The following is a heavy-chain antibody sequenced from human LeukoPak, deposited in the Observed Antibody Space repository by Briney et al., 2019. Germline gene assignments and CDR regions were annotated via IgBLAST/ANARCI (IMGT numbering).Heavy chain of an antibody. CDR2: ISSSSSYI. CDR1: GFTFSSYS. J-gene: IGHJ4*02. CDR3: ARDSGYDRRLYYFDY. D-gene: IGHD5-12*01. Sequence: GGSLRLSCAAAGFTFSSYSMNWVRQAPGKGLEWVSAISSSSSYIYYADSVKGRFTISRDNAKNSLYPQMNSLRAEDTAVYYCARDSGYDRRLYYFDYWGQGTLVTVSS. V-gene: IGHV3-21*01.